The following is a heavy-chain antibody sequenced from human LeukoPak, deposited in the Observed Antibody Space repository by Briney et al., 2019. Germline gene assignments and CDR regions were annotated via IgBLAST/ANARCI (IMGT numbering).Heavy chain of an antibody. CDR2: IIPIFGTA. Sequence: GASVKVSCKAFGGSFSSEAISWVRQAPGQGLEWMGGIIPIFGTANYAQKFQGRVTITTDESTSTAYMEVSSLRSEDTAVYYCARGGFYCSSTSCLPNWFDPWGQGTLVTVSS. CDR1: GGSFSSEA. J-gene: IGHJ5*02. V-gene: IGHV1-69*05. CDR3: ARGGFYCSSTSCLPNWFDP. D-gene: IGHD2-2*01.